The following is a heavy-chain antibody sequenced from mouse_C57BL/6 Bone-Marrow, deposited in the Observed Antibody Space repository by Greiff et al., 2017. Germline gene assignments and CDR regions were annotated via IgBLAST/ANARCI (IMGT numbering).Heavy chain of an antibody. CDR3: AREAITTEFYAMDY. J-gene: IGHJ4*01. CDR2: SRNKANGYTT. D-gene: IGHD1-1*01. Sequence: EVKVVESGGGLVQSGRSLRLSCATSGFTFSDFYMAWVRQAPGKGLEWIAASRNKANGYTTEYSASVKGQFIVSRDTSPSILYLQMNALRAEDKAIYYGAREAITTEFYAMDYWGQGTSVTVSS. V-gene: IGHV7-1*01. CDR1: GFTFSDFY.